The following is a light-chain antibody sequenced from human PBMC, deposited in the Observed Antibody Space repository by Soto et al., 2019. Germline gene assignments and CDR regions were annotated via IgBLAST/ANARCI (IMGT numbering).Light chain of an antibody. Sequence: SYELTQPPSVSVAPGKTASITCEGNNIGRKSVHWYQQRPGQAPMVVIYHDGVRPSGIPERFSGSNSGTAATLTISGVEAGDEADYYCQVWDSGVDHIIFGGGTKLTVL. CDR2: HDG. CDR1: NIGRKS. CDR3: QVWDSGVDHII. V-gene: IGLV3-21*03. J-gene: IGLJ2*01.